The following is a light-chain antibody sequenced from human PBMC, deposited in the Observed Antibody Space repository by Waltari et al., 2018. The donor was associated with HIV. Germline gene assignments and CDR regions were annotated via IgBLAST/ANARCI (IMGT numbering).Light chain of an antibody. CDR3: SSYAGSNNLL. V-gene: IGLV2-8*01. CDR2: EVN. Sequence: QSALTQPPSASGSPGQSVTISCTGTSSDIGAYNYVAWYQQQPGRAPKLLLYEVNQRPSGGPGLFSGSKYGNRASLSVSGLQPDDEADYYCSSYAGSNNLLFGGGTKLAVL. J-gene: IGLJ2*01. CDR1: SSDIGAYNY.